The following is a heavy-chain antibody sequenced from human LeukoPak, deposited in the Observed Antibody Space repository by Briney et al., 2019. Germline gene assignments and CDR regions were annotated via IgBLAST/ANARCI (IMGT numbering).Heavy chain of an antibody. V-gene: IGHV4-59*01. CDR1: GGSISSDY. J-gene: IGHJ4*02. CDR2: IYYSGRT. Sequence: PSETLSLTCTVSGGSISSDYWSWIRQPPGKGLEWIGYIYYSGRTYYNPSLKSRITISVDTSKNQFSLKLSSVTAADTAVYYCARGVYSPHYWGQGTRVSVSS. D-gene: IGHD4-11*01. CDR3: ARGVYSPHY.